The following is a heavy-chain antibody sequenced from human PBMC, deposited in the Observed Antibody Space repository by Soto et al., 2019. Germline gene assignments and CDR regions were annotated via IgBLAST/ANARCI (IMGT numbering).Heavy chain of an antibody. D-gene: IGHD3-16*01. CDR1: GYTLTGYY. V-gene: IGHV1-2*02. Sequence: ASVKVSCKASGYTLTGYYMHWVRQAPGQGLEWMGWINPNTGGTNYAQKFQGRVTMTRDTSITTAYMELSRLRSDDTAVYYCARGRGGGMSAFHIWGQGTMGTVSS. J-gene: IGHJ3*02. CDR3: ARGRGGGMSAFHI. CDR2: INPNTGGT.